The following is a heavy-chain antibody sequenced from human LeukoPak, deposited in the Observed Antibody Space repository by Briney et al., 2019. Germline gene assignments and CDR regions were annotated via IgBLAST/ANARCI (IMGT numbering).Heavy chain of an antibody. CDR3: ARYYGSGTYALDI. Sequence: GGSLRLSCAASGFTFSSYAMHWVRQAPGKGLEWVAVISYDGSNKYYADSVKGRFTISRDNSKNTLYLQLNSLRAEDTAVYYCARYYGSGTYALDIWGQGTMVTVSS. CDR2: ISYDGSNK. J-gene: IGHJ3*02. V-gene: IGHV3-30-3*01. CDR1: GFTFSSYA. D-gene: IGHD3-10*01.